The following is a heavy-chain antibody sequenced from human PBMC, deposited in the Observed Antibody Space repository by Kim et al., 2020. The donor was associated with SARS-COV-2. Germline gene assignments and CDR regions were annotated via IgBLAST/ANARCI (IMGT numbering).Heavy chain of an antibody. CDR1: GYTFTTYA. V-gene: IGHV1-3*01. D-gene: IGHD2-21*01. J-gene: IGHJ6*02. Sequence: ASVKVSCKASGYTFTTYAMQWVRQAPGQRLEWMGWINPGKGTTKYSEKLQGRVTITRDTSARTAYMELSSLRPEDTAGYYCARSGAIMPPGMDVGGQGTT. CDR2: INPGKGTT. CDR3: ARSGAIMPPGMDV.